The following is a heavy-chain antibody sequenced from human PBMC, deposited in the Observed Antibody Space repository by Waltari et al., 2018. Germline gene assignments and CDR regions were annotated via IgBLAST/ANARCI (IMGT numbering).Heavy chain of an antibody. CDR3: ARWFRESGNIYGYWYFDL. Sequence: EVQLVDSGGGLVQPGGSLRLSCAASGFTFSHYEMTWFRTAPGKGLAWVAYIRSSGSATYYADSVRGRFTISRDNGKNSLFLQMNSLRAEDTAVYYCARWFRESGNIYGYWYFDLWGRGTLVTVSS. D-gene: IGHD3-10*01. CDR2: IRSSGSAT. V-gene: IGHV3-48*03. CDR1: GFTFSHYE. J-gene: IGHJ2*01.